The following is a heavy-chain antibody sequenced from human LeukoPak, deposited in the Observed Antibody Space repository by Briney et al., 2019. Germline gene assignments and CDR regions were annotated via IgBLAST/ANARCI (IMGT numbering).Heavy chain of an antibody. J-gene: IGHJ6*02. D-gene: IGHD6-13*01. Sequence: SETLSLTCAVYGGSFSGYYWSWIRQPPPKGLDWIGEINHSRSTNYNPSLKSRVTISVDTSKNQFSLKLSSVTAADTAVYYCARRPYSSSWVYYYGMDVWGRGTTVTVSS. CDR3: ARRPYSSSWVYYYGMDV. V-gene: IGHV4-34*01. CDR1: GGSFSGYY. CDR2: INHSRST.